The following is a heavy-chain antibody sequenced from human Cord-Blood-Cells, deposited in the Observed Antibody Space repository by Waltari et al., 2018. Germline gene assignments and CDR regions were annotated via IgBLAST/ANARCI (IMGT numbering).Heavy chain of an antibody. D-gene: IGHD2-15*01. V-gene: IGHV4-34*01. CDR3: AALYCSGGSCSPERRYFDY. Sequence: QVQLQQWGAGLLKPSETLSLTCAVYGGSFSGYYWSWIRQPPGKGLEWIGEINHSGSTHSTPSLKSRVTISVDTSKNQFSLKLSSVTAADTAVYYCAALYCSGGSCSPERRYFDYWGQGTLVTVSS. CDR1: GGSFSGYY. CDR2: INHSGST. J-gene: IGHJ4*02.